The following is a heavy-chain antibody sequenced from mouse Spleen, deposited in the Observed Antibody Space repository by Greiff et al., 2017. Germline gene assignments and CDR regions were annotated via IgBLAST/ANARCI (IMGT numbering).Heavy chain of an antibody. CDR1: GFTFSDYY. CDR3: ARVYDGYYLYAMDY. V-gene: IGHV5-16*01. J-gene: IGHJ4*01. CDR2: INYDGSST. Sequence: EVKLVESEGGLVQPGSSMKLSCTASGFTFSDYYMAWVRQVPEKGLEWVANINYDGSSTYYLDSLKSRFIISRDNAKNILYLQMSSLKSEDTATYYCARVYDGYYLYAMDYWGQGTSVTVSS. D-gene: IGHD2-3*01.